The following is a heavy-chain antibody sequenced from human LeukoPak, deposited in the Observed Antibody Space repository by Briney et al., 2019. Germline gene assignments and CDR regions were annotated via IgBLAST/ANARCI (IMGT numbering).Heavy chain of an antibody. J-gene: IGHJ4*02. CDR1: GFTFSSYG. Sequence: GGSLRLSYAASGFTFSSYGMHWVRQAPGKGLEWVAVISYDGSNKYYADSVKGRFTISRDNSKNTLYLQMNSLRAEDTAVYYCAKGELYYYGSGSYRLDYWGQGTLVTVSS. D-gene: IGHD3-10*01. CDR2: ISYDGSNK. V-gene: IGHV3-30*18. CDR3: AKGELYYYGSGSYRLDY.